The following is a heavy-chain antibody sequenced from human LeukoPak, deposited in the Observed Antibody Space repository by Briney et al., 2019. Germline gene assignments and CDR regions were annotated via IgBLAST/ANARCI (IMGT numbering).Heavy chain of an antibody. D-gene: IGHD3-10*01. CDR1: GFTFSSYG. J-gene: IGHJ4*02. Sequence: GGSLRLSCAASGFTFSSYGMHWVRQAPGKGLEWVAFIRYDGSNKFYADSVKGRFTISRDNSKNTLYLQMNSLRAEDTAVYYCAKRGGDTYYYGSGSYYRYFDYWGQGTLVTVSS. V-gene: IGHV3-30*02. CDR3: AKRGGDTYYYGSGSYYRYFDY. CDR2: IRYDGSNK.